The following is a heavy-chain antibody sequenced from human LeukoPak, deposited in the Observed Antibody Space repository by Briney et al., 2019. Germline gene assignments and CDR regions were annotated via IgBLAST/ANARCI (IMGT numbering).Heavy chain of an antibody. CDR3: AKTPGDFWSGYSTYSWFDP. D-gene: IGHD3-3*01. J-gene: IGHJ5*02. V-gene: IGHV3-23*01. Sequence: GGSLRLSCAASGFTFSSYAMSWVRQAPGKGLEWVSAISGSGGSTYYADSVKGRFTISRDNSKNTLYLQMSSLRAEDTAVYYCAKTPGDFWSGYSTYSWFDPWGQGTLVTVSS. CDR1: GFTFSSYA. CDR2: ISGSGGST.